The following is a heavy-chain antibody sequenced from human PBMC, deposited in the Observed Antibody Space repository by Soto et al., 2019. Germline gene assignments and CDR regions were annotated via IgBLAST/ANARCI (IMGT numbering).Heavy chain of an antibody. J-gene: IGHJ3*02. CDR2: IYYNGGT. Sequence: PSETLSLTCAVYGGSFSGYYWSWIRQPPGKGLEWIGYIYYNGGTNYNPSLTSRITLSVDTSKNQLSLKLTSVSAADTAVYYCARQPPDTAAFDIWGQGTMVTVSS. V-gene: IGHV4-59*08. D-gene: IGHD5-18*01. CDR3: ARQPPDTAAFDI. CDR1: GGSFSGYY.